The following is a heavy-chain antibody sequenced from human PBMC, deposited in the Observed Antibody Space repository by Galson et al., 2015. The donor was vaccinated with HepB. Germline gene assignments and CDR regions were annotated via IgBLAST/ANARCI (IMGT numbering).Heavy chain of an antibody. CDR2: IIPIFGTA. CDR1: GGTFSSYA. CDR3: ARGGPDSNYVRNWFDP. J-gene: IGHJ5*02. V-gene: IGHV1-69*13. D-gene: IGHD4-11*01. Sequence: SVKVSCKASGGTFSSYAISWVRQAPGQGLEWMGGIIPIFGTANYAQKFQGRVTITADESTSTAYMELSSLRSEDTAVYYCARGGPDSNYVRNWFDPWGQGTLVTVSS.